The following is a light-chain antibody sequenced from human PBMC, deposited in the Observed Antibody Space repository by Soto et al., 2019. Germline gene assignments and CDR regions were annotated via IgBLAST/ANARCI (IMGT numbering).Light chain of an antibody. CDR1: QTVSSSS. V-gene: IGKV3-20*01. J-gene: IGKJ1*01. CDR3: QHYNSYSEA. CDR2: GAS. Sequence: EIVLTQSPGTLSFSPGERATLSSRASQTVSSSSLAWYQQKPGQAPRLLIFGASTRAAGFPDRFSGSGSGTEFTLTISSLQPDDFATYYCQHYNSYSEAFGQGTKVDI.